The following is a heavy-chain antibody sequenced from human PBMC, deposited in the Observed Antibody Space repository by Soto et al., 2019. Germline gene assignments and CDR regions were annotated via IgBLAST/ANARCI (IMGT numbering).Heavy chain of an antibody. CDR3: ARDSGVLTGIVDY. CDR1: GLTLSGYS. CDR2: ISTSISYI. Sequence: EVQLVESGGGLVKPGGSRRLSCEASGLTLSGYSLTWVRQAPGKGLEWVSSISTSISYIYYADSVKGRFTISRDNAKNSLYLQMNSLRAEDTAVYYCARDSGVLTGIVDYWGQGTLVTVSS. J-gene: IGHJ4*02. V-gene: IGHV3-21*01. D-gene: IGHD1-1*01.